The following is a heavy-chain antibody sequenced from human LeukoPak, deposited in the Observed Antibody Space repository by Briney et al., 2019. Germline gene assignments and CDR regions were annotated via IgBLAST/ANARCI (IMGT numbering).Heavy chain of an antibody. V-gene: IGHV3-21*01. Sequence: PGGSLRLSCAASEFTFSSYSMNWVRQAPGKGPEWVSSISSSSSYIYYADSMKGRFTISRDNAKNSLYLQMNSLRAEDTAVYYCARACSGASCPYYFDYWGQGTLVTVSS. J-gene: IGHJ4*02. CDR3: ARACSGASCPYYFDY. D-gene: IGHD2-15*01. CDR1: EFTFSSYS. CDR2: ISSSSSYI.